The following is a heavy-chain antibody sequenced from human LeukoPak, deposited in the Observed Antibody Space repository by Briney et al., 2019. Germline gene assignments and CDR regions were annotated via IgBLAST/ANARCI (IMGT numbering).Heavy chain of an antibody. CDR1: GGSISSYY. CDR3: ARGLQYYYDSSGPDY. CDR2: INHSGST. V-gene: IGHV4-34*01. J-gene: IGHJ4*02. D-gene: IGHD3-22*01. Sequence: PSETLSLTCTVSGGSISSYYWSWIRQPPGKGLEWIGEINHSGSTNYNPSLKSRVTISVDTSKNQFSLKLSSVTAADTAVYYCARGLQYYYDSSGPDYWGQGTLVTVSS.